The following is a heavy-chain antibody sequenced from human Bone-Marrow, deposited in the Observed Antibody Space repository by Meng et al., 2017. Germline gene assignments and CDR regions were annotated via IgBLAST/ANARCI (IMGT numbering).Heavy chain of an antibody. Sequence: GESLKISCETSGFTFNAYGMHWVRQAPGKGLEWVALIWYDASETYYADSVKGRFTISRDNSKNTLFLEMNSLRAEDTALYYCARYSSATQMDCWGQGTLVTVSS. J-gene: IGHJ4*02. CDR1: GFTFNAYG. D-gene: IGHD2-21*01. CDR2: IWYDASET. V-gene: IGHV3-33*01. CDR3: ARYSSATQMDC.